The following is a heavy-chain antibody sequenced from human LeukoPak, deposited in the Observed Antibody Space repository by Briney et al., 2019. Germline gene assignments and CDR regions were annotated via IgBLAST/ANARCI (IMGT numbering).Heavy chain of an antibody. V-gene: IGHV4-59*01. Sequence: PSETLSLTCTVSGGSISSYCWSWLRQPPGKGLEWIGYIYYSGSTNYNPSLKSRVTISVDRSKNQFSLKLSSVTAADTAVYYCARDREAVAGDNWFDPWGQGTLVTVSS. J-gene: IGHJ5*02. CDR2: IYYSGST. CDR1: GGSISSYC. D-gene: IGHD6-19*01. CDR3: ARDREAVAGDNWFDP.